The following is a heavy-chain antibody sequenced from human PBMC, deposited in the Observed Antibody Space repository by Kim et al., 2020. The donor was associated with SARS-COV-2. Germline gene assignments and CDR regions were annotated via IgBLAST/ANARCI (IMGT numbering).Heavy chain of an antibody. J-gene: IGHJ4*02. CDR1: GGSVSSGSYY. CDR3: ARMQNYDILTGYSLFDY. CDR2: IYYSGST. Sequence: SETLSLTCTVSGGSVSSGSYYWSWIRQPPGKGLEWLGYIYYSGSTNYNPSLKSRVTISVDTSKNQFSLKLSSVTAADTAVYYCARMQNYDILTGYSLFDYWGQGTLVTVSS. V-gene: IGHV4-61*01. D-gene: IGHD3-9*01.